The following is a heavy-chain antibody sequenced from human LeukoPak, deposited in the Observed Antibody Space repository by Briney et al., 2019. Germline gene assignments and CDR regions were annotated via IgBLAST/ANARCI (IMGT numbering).Heavy chain of an antibody. CDR2: ISWNSGSI. V-gene: IGHV3-9*01. CDR3: AKDSDILTGYSYFDY. D-gene: IGHD3-9*01. J-gene: IGHJ4*02. CDR1: GFTFDDYA. Sequence: SLRLSCAASGFTFDDYAMHWVRQAPGKGLEWVSGISWNSGSIGYADSVKGRFTISRDNAKNSLYLQMNSLRAEDTALYYCAKDSDILTGYSYFDYWGQGTLVTVSS.